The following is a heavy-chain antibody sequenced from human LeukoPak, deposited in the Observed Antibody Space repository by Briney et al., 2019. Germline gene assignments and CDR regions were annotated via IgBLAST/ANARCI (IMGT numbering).Heavy chain of an antibody. V-gene: IGHV3-23*01. D-gene: IGHD4-17*01. CDR3: TKDPNGDYVGAFDS. CDR1: GFTFSNLA. J-gene: IGHJ5*01. Sequence: PGGSLRLSCAASGFTFSNLAMTWVRQAPGKGLEWVSSLSSRQLHTYYSDSVKGRFTISRDNSKNTLYLQMNGLRADDTAIYYCTKDPNGDYVGAFDSWGQGILVTVSS. CDR2: LSSRQLHT.